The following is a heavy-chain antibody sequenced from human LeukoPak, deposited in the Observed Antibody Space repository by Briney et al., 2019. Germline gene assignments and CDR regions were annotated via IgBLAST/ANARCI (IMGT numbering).Heavy chain of an antibody. D-gene: IGHD5-18*01. CDR1: GFTFSSYA. V-gene: IGHV3-30-3*01. CDR3: ARELQLWSLGY. J-gene: IGHJ4*02. Sequence: GGSLRLSCAASGFTFSSYAMHWVRQAPGKGLEWVAVISYDGNNKYYADSVKGRFTISRDNSKNTLYLQMNSLRAEDTAVYYCARELQLWSLGYWGQGTLVTVSS. CDR2: ISYDGNNK.